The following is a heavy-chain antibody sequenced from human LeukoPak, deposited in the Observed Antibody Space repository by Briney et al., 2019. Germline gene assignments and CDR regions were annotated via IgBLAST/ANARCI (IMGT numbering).Heavy chain of an antibody. CDR1: GYSFTSYW. V-gene: IGHV5-51*01. D-gene: IGHD6-6*01. Sequence: GESLKISCKGSGYSFTSYWIGWVRQMPGKGLEWMGIIYPGDSDTRYSPSFPGQVTMSADKSISTAYLQWSSLKASDTAIYYCARAVSSSSGKFDYWGQGTLVIVSS. CDR2: IYPGDSDT. CDR3: ARAVSSSSGKFDY. J-gene: IGHJ4*02.